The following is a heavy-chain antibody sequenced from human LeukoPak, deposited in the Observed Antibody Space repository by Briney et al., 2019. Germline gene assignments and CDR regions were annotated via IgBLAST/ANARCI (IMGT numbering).Heavy chain of an antibody. CDR3: AHRSSAADGRGDYNWFDP. Sequence: SGPTLLNPTQTLTLTCTFSGCSLSTSGVGVGWIRQPPGKALEWLALIDWDDDKRYSPSLKTRLTITKDTSKNQVVLTMTNMDPVDTATYYCAHRSSAADGRGDYNWFDPWGQGTLVTVSS. J-gene: IGHJ5*02. CDR1: GCSLSTSGVG. V-gene: IGHV2-5*02. D-gene: IGHD6-13*01. CDR2: IDWDDDK.